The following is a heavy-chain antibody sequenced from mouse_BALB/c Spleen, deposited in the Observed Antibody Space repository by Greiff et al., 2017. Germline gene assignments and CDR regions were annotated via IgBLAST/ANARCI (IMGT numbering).Heavy chain of an antibody. V-gene: IGHV1-5*01. J-gene: IGHJ4*01. Sequence: AQLQQSGTVLARPGASVKMSCKASGYTFTSYWMHWVKQRPGQGLEWIGAIYPGNSDTSYNQKFKGKAKLTAVTSTSTAYMELSSLTNEDSAVYYCTRRDGSILYAMDYWGQGTSVTVSS. CDR3: TRRDGSILYAMDY. D-gene: IGHD1-1*01. CDR2: IYPGNSDT. CDR1: GYTFTSYW.